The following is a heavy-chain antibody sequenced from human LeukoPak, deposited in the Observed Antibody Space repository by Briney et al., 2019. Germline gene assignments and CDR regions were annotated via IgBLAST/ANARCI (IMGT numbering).Heavy chain of an antibody. D-gene: IGHD1-26*01. CDR2: IYTSGST. CDR3: ARERRKNSGSYGAFDI. V-gene: IGHV4-61*02. Sequence: SETLSLTCTVSGGSIGSGSYYWSWIRQPAGKGLEWIGRIYTSGSTNYNPSLKSRVTISVDTSKNQFSLKLSSVTAADTAVYYCARERRKNSGSYGAFDIWGQGTMVTVSS. J-gene: IGHJ3*02. CDR1: GGSIGSGSYY.